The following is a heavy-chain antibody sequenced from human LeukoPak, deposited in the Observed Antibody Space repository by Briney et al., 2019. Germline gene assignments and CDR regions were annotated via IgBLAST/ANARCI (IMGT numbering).Heavy chain of an antibody. CDR3: ARDSGGGSGSYYRYFDY. D-gene: IGHD3-10*01. CDR1: GGSISSGYYY. Sequence: SQTLSLTCSVSGGSISSGYYYWTWIRQPAGKGLEYIGHIYASGSTNYNPSLKSRVTISIDTSKNQFSLKLTSMTAADTAVYYCARDSGGGSGSYYRYFDYWGQGTLVAVSS. V-gene: IGHV4-61*09. CDR2: IYASGST. J-gene: IGHJ4*02.